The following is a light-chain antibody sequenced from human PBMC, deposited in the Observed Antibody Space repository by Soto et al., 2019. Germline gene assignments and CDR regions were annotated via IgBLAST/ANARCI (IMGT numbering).Light chain of an antibody. CDR2: EVS. CDR1: SSDFGSYNL. J-gene: IGLJ1*01. CDR3: CSYAGRSTYV. V-gene: IGLV2-23*02. Sequence: QSVLTQPASVSGSPGQSITISCTGTSSDFGSYNLVSWYQQHPGKAPKVMIYEVSKRPSGVSNRFSGSKSGNTASLTISGLQAEDEADYYCCSYAGRSTYVFGTGTKVTVL.